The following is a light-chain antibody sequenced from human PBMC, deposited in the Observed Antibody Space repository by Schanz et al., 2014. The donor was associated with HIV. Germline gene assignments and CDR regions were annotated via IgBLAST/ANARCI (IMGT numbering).Light chain of an antibody. Sequence: QSALTQPASVSGSPGQSITISCTGTSSDVGSYNHVSWYQQHPGKAPKFIIYEGNKRPSGVSSRFSGSKSGNTASLTISGLQAEDEADYYCSSYGGNNDLVFGGGTKLTVL. CDR1: SSDVGSYNH. CDR2: EGN. V-gene: IGLV2-14*02. J-gene: IGLJ2*01. CDR3: SSYGGNNDLV.